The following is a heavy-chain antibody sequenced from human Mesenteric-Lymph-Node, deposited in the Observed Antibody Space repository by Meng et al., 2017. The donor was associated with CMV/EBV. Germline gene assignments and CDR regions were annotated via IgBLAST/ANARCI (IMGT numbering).Heavy chain of an antibody. Sequence: SETLSLTCTVSGGSISSGDYYWSWIRQPPGKGLEWIGEINHSGSTNYNPSLKSRVTISVDTSKNQFSLKLSSVTAADTAVYYCARGFYLPGLDYWGQGTLVTVSS. CDR2: INHSGST. CDR1: GGSISSGDYY. D-gene: IGHD2/OR15-2a*01. J-gene: IGHJ4*02. CDR3: ARGFYLPGLDY. V-gene: IGHV4-39*07.